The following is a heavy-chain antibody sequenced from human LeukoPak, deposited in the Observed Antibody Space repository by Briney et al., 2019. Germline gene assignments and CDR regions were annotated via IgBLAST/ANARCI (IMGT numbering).Heavy chain of an antibody. V-gene: IGHV4-31*03. CDR2: IYYSGST. CDR3: ARESGAFASGYYYYGMDV. Sequence: SETLSLTCTVSGGSVSSGSYYWSWIRQPPGKGLEWIGYIYYSGSTYYNPSLKSRVTISVDTSKNQFSLKLSSVTAADTAVYYCARESGAFASGYYYYGMDVWGQGTTVTVSS. CDR1: GGSVSSGSYY. J-gene: IGHJ6*02. D-gene: IGHD3-3*01.